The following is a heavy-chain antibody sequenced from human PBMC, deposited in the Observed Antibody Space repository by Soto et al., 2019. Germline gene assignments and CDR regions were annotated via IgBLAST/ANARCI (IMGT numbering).Heavy chain of an antibody. V-gene: IGHV3-33*01. CDR1: GFTFSSFV. CDR2: IYHDGSNK. Sequence: QVQLVESGGGGVQPGRSPRLSCATSGFTFSSFVMHWVRQAPGKGLEWVAVIYHDGSNKYYADSVKGRFTISRDNSKSTLYLQMNSLRAEDTAVYYCASRVGAVDYWGQGTLVTVSS. CDR3: ASRVGAVDY. J-gene: IGHJ4*02. D-gene: IGHD3-16*01.